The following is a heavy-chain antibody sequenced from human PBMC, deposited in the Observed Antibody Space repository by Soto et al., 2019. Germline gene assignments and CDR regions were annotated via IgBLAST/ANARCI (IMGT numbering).Heavy chain of an antibody. V-gene: IGHV4-30-4*01. Sequence: SETLSLTCPVSGGSINSADYYWSWIRQPPGKGLEWIGYIYHSGSIYYNPSLKSRLTISVDTSKNQFSLKLSSVTAADTAVYYCAAVAPRKLTFPFYRVDVWGQGTTVTVSS. CDR2: IYHSGSI. J-gene: IGHJ6*02. D-gene: IGHD3-3*02. CDR1: GGSINSADYY. CDR3: AAVAPRKLTFPFYRVDV.